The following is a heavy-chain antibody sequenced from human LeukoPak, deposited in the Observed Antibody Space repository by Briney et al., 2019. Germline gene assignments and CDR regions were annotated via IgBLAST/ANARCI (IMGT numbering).Heavy chain of an antibody. V-gene: IGHV4-4*07. CDR1: GGSLSSYY. Sequence: SDTLSLTCTVRGGSLSSYYWSWIRQPAGKGLEWIGRIYTSGSTNYNPSLNSRVTVSVDTSKNQFSLKMSSVTAADTAVYYCARAVGARRGYYFDYWGQGALVTVSS. CDR2: IYTSGST. D-gene: IGHD1-26*01. J-gene: IGHJ4*02. CDR3: ARAVGARRGYYFDY.